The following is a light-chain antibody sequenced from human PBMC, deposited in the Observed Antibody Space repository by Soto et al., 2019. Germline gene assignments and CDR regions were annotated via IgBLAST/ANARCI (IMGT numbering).Light chain of an antibody. V-gene: IGLV2-14*01. Sequence: QSALTQPASVSGSPGQSITISCTGTSSDVGGYNYVSWYQQHPGKAPKLMIYDVSNRPSGVSNRFSGYKSGNTASLTISGLRAEDEADYYCSSYTSSSTPWVFVGGTKLTVL. J-gene: IGLJ3*02. CDR2: DVS. CDR3: SSYTSSSTPWV. CDR1: SSDVGGYNY.